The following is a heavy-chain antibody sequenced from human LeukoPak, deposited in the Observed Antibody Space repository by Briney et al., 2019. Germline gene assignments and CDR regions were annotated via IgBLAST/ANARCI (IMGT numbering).Heavy chain of an antibody. Sequence: SETLSLTCAVSGGSISNYYWSWIRQPPGKGLEWIGYIYNNVNTDYNPSLKSRVTISVDTSKTQFSLKPRSVTAADTAVYYCACSSSAGPEYWGQGILVTVSS. CDR2: IYNNVNT. CDR1: GGSISNYY. CDR3: ACSSSAGPEY. J-gene: IGHJ4*02. D-gene: IGHD6-6*01. V-gene: IGHV4-59*08.